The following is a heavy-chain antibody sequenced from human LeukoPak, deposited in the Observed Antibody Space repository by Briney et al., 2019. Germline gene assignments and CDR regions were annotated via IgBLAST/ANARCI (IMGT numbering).Heavy chain of an antibody. CDR3: AGLQRDGYTPKTPYYFDY. J-gene: IGHJ4*02. CDR2: IYHSGST. Sequence: TETLSLTCTVSGYSISSGYYWGWIRQPPGKGLEWIGSIYHSGSTYYNPSLKSRVTISVDTSKNQFSLKLSSVTAADTAVYYCAGLQRDGYTPKTPYYFDYWGQGTLVTVSS. CDR1: GYSISSGYY. D-gene: IGHD5-24*01. V-gene: IGHV4-38-2*02.